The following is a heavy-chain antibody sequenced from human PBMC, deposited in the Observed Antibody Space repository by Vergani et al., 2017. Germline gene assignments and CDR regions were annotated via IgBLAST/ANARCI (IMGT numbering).Heavy chain of an antibody. CDR3: AADWGSIWTLGY. Sequence: EVQLLESGGGLVQPGGSLRLSCAASGFTFSSYSMNWVRQAPGKGLEWVSSISSSSSYIYYADSVKGRFTISRDNAKNSLYLQMNSLRAEDTAVYYCAADWGSIWTLGYWGQGTLVTVSS. J-gene: IGHJ4*02. V-gene: IGHV3-21*01. CDR1: GFTFSSYS. CDR2: ISSSSSYI. D-gene: IGHD7-27*01.